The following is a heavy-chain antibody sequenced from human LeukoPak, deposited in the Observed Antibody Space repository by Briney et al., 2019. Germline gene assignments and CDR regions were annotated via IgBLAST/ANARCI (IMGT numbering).Heavy chain of an antibody. CDR2: INAGNGNT. V-gene: IGHV1-3*01. Sequence: GASVKVSCKASGGTFSSYAISWVRQAPGQRLEWMGWINAGNGNTKYSQKFQGRVTITRDTSASTAYMELSSLRSEDTAVYYCARGSGEYDFWSGYYGEYNWFDPRGQGTLVTVSS. CDR3: ARGSGEYDFWSGYYGEYNWFDP. J-gene: IGHJ5*02. D-gene: IGHD3-3*01. CDR1: GGTFSSYA.